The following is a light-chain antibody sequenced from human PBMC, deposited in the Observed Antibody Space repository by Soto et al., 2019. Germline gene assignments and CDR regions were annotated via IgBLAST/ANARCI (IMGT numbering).Light chain of an antibody. V-gene: IGKV1-27*01. CDR2: AAS. J-gene: IGKJ4*01. CDR1: QGISNS. CDR3: KTSNSSRVT. Sequence: DIQMTQSPSSLSASVGDRVTITCRASQGISNSLAWYQQNAGKSPKLLIYAASNLQSGLPSRLSGSRSWTDFSLTISTLQPEDVATYYFKTSNSSRVTFGGGTKVEIK.